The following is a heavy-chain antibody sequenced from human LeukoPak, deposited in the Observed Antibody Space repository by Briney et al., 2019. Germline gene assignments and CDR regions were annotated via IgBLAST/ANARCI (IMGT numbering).Heavy chain of an antibody. CDR2: IYYSGST. Sequence: TSETLSLTCTVSGGSISSSSYYWGWIRQPPGKGLEWIGSIYYSGSTYYNPSLKSRVTISVDTSKNQFSLKLSSVTAADTAVYYCARDSSGDSSSFGYWGQGTLVTVSS. V-gene: IGHV4-39*07. CDR1: GGSISSSSYY. J-gene: IGHJ4*02. CDR3: ARDSSGDSSSFGY. D-gene: IGHD6-13*01.